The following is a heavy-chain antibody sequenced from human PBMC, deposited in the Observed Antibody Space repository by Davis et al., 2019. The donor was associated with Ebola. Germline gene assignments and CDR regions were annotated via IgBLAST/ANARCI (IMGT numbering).Heavy chain of an antibody. CDR3: AREFGYYDSSGYYYGGWFDP. V-gene: IGHV3-72*01. J-gene: IGHJ5*02. CDR1: GFTFSAYY. CDR2: SRNIDSRYST. Sequence: GESLKISCAVSGFTFSAYYMDWVRLTPGKGLEWVGLSRNIDSRYSTEYAASVRGRFTISRDDSKKSLYLQMNSLRTEDTAVYYCAREFGYYDSSGYYYGGWFDPWGQGTLVTVSS. D-gene: IGHD3-22*01.